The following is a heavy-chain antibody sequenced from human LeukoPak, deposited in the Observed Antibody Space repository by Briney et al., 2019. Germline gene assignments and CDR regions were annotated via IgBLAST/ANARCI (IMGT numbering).Heavy chain of an antibody. J-gene: IGHJ4*02. CDR2: ISSSSSYI. V-gene: IGHV3-21*01. CDR1: GFTFSSYS. D-gene: IGHD3-22*01. CDR3: ATSADWTYYYDSSGSNHFDY. Sequence: GGSLRLSCAASGFTFSSYSMNWVRQAPGKGLEWVSSISSSSSYIYYADSVKGRFTISRDNAKNSLYLQMNSLRAEDTAVYYCATSADWTYYYDSSGSNHFDYWGQGTLVTVSS.